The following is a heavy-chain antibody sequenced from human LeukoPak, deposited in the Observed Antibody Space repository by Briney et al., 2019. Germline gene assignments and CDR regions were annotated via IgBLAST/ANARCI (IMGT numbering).Heavy chain of an antibody. V-gene: IGHV1-18*01. D-gene: IGHD3-3*01. J-gene: IGHJ5*02. Sequence: ASVKVSCKASGYTFTSYGISWVRQAPGQGLEWMGWISAYNGNTNYAQKLQGRVTMTTDTSTSTAYMELRSLRSDDTAVYYCARGGTLDYDFWSGYFEYNWFDPWGQGTLVTVSS. CDR1: GYTFTSYG. CDR3: ARGGTLDYDFWSGYFEYNWFDP. CDR2: ISAYNGNT.